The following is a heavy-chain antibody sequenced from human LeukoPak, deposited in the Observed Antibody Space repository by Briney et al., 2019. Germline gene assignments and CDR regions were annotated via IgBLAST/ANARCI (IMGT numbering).Heavy chain of an antibody. J-gene: IGHJ4*02. CDR1: GGSISSYY. CDR2: IYYSGST. D-gene: IGHD4-17*01. CDR3: ARVGDYGDYGRTTAPDY. V-gene: IGHV4-59*01. Sequence: PSETLSLTCTVSGGSISSYYWSWIRQPPGKGLEWIGYIYYSGSTNYNPSLRSRVTISVDTSKNQFSLKLSSVTAEDTAVYYCARVGDYGDYGRTTAPDYWGQGTLVTVSS.